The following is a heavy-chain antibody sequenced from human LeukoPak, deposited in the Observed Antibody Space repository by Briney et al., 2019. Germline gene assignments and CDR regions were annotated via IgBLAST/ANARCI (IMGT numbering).Heavy chain of an antibody. CDR3: AKAGGTYHIFDY. CDR2: ISGSGGST. CDR1: GLTFSSYA. V-gene: IGHV3-23*01. J-gene: IGHJ4*02. Sequence: RTGGSLRLSCAASGLTFSSYAMSWVRQAPGKGLEWVSVISGSGGSTYSAESVKGRFTISRDNSKNTLYLQMNSLRVEDTAVYYCAKAGGTYHIFDYWGQGTLVTVSS. D-gene: IGHD1-26*01.